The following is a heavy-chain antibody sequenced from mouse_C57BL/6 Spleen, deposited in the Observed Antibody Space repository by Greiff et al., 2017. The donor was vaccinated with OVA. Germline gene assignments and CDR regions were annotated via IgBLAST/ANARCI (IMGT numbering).Heavy chain of an antibody. V-gene: IGHV5-17*01. CDR1: GFTFSDYG. Sequence: EVQLVESGGGLVKPGGSLKLSCAASGFTFSDYGMHWVRQAPEKGLEWVAYISSGSSTIYYADTVKGRFTISRDNAKNTLFLQMTSLRTEDTAMYYCARGYYGDSYWYFDVWGTGTTVTVSS. J-gene: IGHJ1*03. D-gene: IGHD2-13*01. CDR2: ISSGSSTI. CDR3: ARGYYGDSYWYFDV.